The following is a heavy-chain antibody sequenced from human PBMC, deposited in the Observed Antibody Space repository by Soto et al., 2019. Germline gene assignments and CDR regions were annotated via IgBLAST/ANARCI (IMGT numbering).Heavy chain of an antibody. CDR2: INWSGSSI. D-gene: IGHD6-13*01. V-gene: IGHV3-20*04. J-gene: IGHJ4*02. CDR1: GFTFADFA. CDR3: ARGLFVSSSSWFYDY. Sequence: EVHLVESGGGVVRPGGSLRLSCAASGFTFADFAMSWVRQAPGKGLEWVSGINWSGSSIYYADSVKGRFTISRDNAKNSLYLQTNSLRAEDTALYYCARGLFVSSSSWFYDYWGQGTLVTVSS.